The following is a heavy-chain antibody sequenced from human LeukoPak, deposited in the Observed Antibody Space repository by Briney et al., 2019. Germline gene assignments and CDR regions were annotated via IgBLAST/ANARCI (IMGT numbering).Heavy chain of an antibody. J-gene: IGHJ4*02. V-gene: IGHV3-33*01. CDR2: IWYDGSNK. CDR3: ARPQGGSSWSVIDY. D-gene: IGHD6-13*01. Sequence: GGSLRLSCEASGFTFSSYGMHWVRQAPGKGLEWVAVIWYDGSNKYYADSVKGRFTISRDNSKNTLYLQMNSLRAEDTAVYYCARPQGGSSWSVIDYWGQGTLVTVSS. CDR1: GFTFSSYG.